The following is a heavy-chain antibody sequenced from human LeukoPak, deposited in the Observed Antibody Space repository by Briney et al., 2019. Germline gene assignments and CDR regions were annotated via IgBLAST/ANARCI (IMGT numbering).Heavy chain of an antibody. J-gene: IGHJ6*04. Sequence: GGSLRLPCAASGFTFSTYWMNWVRQAPGKGLEWVANIKENGNDKYYVDSVKGRFTISRDNGKNSLYLQMNSLRAEDTAVYYCVRYGTFGVPIYHHFTDVWGKGTTDTVSS. CDR3: VRYGTFGVPIYHHFTDV. CDR1: GFTFSTYW. CDR2: IKENGNDK. V-gene: IGHV3-7*01. D-gene: IGHD3-3*01.